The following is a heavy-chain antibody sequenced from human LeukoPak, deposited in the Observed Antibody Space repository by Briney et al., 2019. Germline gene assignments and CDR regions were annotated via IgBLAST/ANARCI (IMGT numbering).Heavy chain of an antibody. J-gene: IGHJ4*02. Sequence: PSETLSLTCTVSGGSISSYYWSWIRQPPGKGLEWIGYIYYSGSTNYNPSLKSRVTISVDTSKNQLSLKLSSVTAADTAVYYCARLYSSGWYGYYFDYWGQGTLVTVSS. CDR3: ARLYSSGWYGYYFDY. CDR1: GGSISSYY. V-gene: IGHV4-59*08. D-gene: IGHD6-19*01. CDR2: IYYSGST.